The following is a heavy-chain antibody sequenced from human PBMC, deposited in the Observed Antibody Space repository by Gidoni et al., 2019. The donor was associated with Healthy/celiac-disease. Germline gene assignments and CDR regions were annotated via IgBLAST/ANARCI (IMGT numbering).Heavy chain of an antibody. CDR2: ISAYNGNT. Sequence: QVQLVQSGAEVKKPGASVKVSCKASGYTFTSYGISWVRQAPGQGLEWMGWISAYNGNTNYAQKLQGRVTMTTETSTSTAYMELRSLRSDDTAVYYCARDANCGGDCPHYSERNDYWGQGTLVTVSS. CDR3: ARDANCGGDCPHYSERNDY. J-gene: IGHJ4*02. V-gene: IGHV1-18*04. D-gene: IGHD2-21*02. CDR1: GYTFTSYG.